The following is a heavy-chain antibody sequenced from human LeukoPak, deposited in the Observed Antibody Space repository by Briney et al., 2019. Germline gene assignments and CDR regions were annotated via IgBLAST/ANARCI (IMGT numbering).Heavy chain of an antibody. V-gene: IGHV1-2*02. Sequence: ASVKVSCKASGYTFTGYYMHWVRQAPGQGLEWMGWINPNSGDTNYAQKFQGRVTMTRDTSISTAYMELSRLRSDDTAVYYCARDGTLVGATSYYLDYWGQGTLVTVSS. CDR3: ARDGTLVGATSYYLDY. J-gene: IGHJ4*02. CDR2: INPNSGDT. CDR1: GYTFTGYY. D-gene: IGHD1-26*01.